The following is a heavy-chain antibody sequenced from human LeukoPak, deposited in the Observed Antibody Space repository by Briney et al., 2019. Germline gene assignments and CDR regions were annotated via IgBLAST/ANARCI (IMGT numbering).Heavy chain of an antibody. CDR2: IRSSGTTM. J-gene: IGHJ4*02. V-gene: IGHV3-48*03. CDR1: GFTFSNYE. CDR3: ARDSGSYYFDY. Sequence: GGSLRLSCAASGFTFSNYEMNWVRLAPGKGLEWISYIRSSGTTMYYADSVKGRFTVSRDNAKSSLYLQMNSLRAEDTAVYYCARDSGSYYFDYWGQGTLVTVSS. D-gene: IGHD1-26*01.